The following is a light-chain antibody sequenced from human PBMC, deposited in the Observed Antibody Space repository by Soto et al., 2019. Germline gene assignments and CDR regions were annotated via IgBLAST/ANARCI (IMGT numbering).Light chain of an antibody. CDR3: KQYDNSLLYT. CDR1: QSVNSSY. Sequence: EIVLTQSPGTLSLSPGERATLSCRASQSVNSSYLAWYQQKPGAAPRILIYGASSRATGIPDRFSGSGSGRNFTLTTSRLQPEDVVVDYCKQYDNSLLYTFGPGTKLEIK. V-gene: IGKV3-20*01. CDR2: GAS. J-gene: IGKJ2*01.